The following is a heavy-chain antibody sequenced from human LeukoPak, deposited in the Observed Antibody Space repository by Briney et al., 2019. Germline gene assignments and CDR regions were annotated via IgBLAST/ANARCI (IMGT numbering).Heavy chain of an antibody. CDR2: IIPIFGTA. J-gene: IGHJ6*02. V-gene: IGHV1-69*05. CDR3: ARGSSLALYGMDV. Sequence: SVKVSCKASGGTFSSYAMSWVRQAPGQGLEWMGGIIPIFGTANYAQKFQGRVTITTDESTSTAYMELSSLRSEDTAVYYCARGSSLALYGMDVWGQGTTVTVSS. CDR1: GGTFSSYA. D-gene: IGHD6-13*01.